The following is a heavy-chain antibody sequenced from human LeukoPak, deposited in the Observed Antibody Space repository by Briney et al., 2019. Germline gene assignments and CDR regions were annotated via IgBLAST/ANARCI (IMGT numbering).Heavy chain of an antibody. V-gene: IGHV5-51*01. CDR1: GYSFTNYW. CDR2: IYLGDSDT. D-gene: IGHD2-2*01. J-gene: IGHJ4*02. Sequence: GESLKISCKGSGYSFTNYWIGLVRQMPGKGLEWMGIIYLGDSDTRYSPCFQGQVTISADKSISIAYLQWSSLKASDTAMYYCARKGRYCSSTNCPFDYWGQGTLVTVSS. CDR3: ARKGRYCSSTNCPFDY.